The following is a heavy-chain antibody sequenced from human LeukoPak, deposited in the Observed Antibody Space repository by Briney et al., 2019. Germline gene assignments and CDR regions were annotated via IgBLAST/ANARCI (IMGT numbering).Heavy chain of an antibody. CDR3: AFSGSPGEGYFDY. CDR2: TRNKAHSYTT. Sequence: GGSLRLSCAASGFTFSDHYMDWVRQAPGKGLEWVGHTRNKAHSYTTEYAASVKSRFSISRDGSKNSMYLQMNSLETEDTAVYYCAFSGSPGEGYFDYWGQGTLVTVSS. J-gene: IGHJ4*02. V-gene: IGHV3-72*01. D-gene: IGHD1-26*01. CDR1: GFTFSDHY.